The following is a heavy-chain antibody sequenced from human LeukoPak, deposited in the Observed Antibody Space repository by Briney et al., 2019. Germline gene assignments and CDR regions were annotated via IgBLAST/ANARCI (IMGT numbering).Heavy chain of an antibody. CDR3: AATSRAPENFDY. J-gene: IGHJ4*02. V-gene: IGHV3-23*01. CDR2: ISGGGGST. Sequence: GGSLRLSCAASGFTFSSYAMSWVRQAPGKGLEWVSAISGGGGSTYYADSVKGRFTISRDNSKNTLYLQMNSLRAEDTAVYYCAATSRAPENFDYWGQGTLVTVSS. CDR1: GFTFSSYA.